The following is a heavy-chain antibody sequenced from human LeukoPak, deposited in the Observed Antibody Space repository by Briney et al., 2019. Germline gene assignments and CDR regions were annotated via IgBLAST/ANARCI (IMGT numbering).Heavy chain of an antibody. Sequence: GGSLRLSCVVSGFSFDLSAMHWVRQAPGKGLEWVAVISYDGSNKYYADSVKGRFTISRDNSKNTLYLQMNSLRAEDTAVYYCARDPGDFRLDPWGQGTLVTVSS. CDR1: GFSFDLSA. J-gene: IGHJ5*02. CDR2: ISYDGSNK. CDR3: ARDPGDFRLDP. D-gene: IGHD7-27*01. V-gene: IGHV3-30*04.